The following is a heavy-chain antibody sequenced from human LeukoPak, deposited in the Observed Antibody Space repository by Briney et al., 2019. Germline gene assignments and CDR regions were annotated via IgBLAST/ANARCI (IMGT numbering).Heavy chain of an antibody. J-gene: IGHJ3*02. CDR3: ARGGYSYGPGAFEI. CDR1: GFTFSSYA. Sequence: AGGSLRLSCAASGFTFSSYAMHWVRQAPGKGLEYVSAISSNGGSTYYANSVKGRFTISRDNSKNTLYLQMGSLRAEDMAVYYCARGGYSYGPGAFEIWGQGTMVTVSS. V-gene: IGHV3-64*01. D-gene: IGHD5-18*01. CDR2: ISSNGGST.